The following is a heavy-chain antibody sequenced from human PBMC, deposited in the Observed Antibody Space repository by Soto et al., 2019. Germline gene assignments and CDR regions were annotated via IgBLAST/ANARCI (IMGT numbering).Heavy chain of an antibody. V-gene: IGHV3-48*01. J-gene: IGHJ4*02. Sequence: EVQLVESGGGLVQPGGSLRLSCAASGFTFSTYNMNWVRQAPGKGLEWLSYISTGSTTIYYADSVKGRFTVSRDNAKNSLYLQMNSLRAEDTAVYYCARDWYSTEGYWGQGTLVTVSS. CDR3: ARDWYSTEGY. CDR2: ISTGSTTI. CDR1: GFTFSTYN. D-gene: IGHD2-21*01.